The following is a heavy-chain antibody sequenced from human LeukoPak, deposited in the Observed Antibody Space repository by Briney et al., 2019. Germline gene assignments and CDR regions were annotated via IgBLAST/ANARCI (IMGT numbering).Heavy chain of an antibody. V-gene: IGHV3-7*04. CDR2: IKQDGSDK. J-gene: IGHJ4*02. Sequence: PGGSLRLSCAASGFTFSSYEMNWVRQAPGKGLEWVANIKQDGSDKYYVDSVKGRFTISRDNAKNSLYLQMNSLRAEDTAVYYCARGVVPAANVAFWGQGTLVTVSS. CDR1: GFTFSSYE. CDR3: ARGVVPAANVAF. D-gene: IGHD2-2*01.